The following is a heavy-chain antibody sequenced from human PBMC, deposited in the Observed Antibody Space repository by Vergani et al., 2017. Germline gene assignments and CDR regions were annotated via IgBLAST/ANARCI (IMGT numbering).Heavy chain of an antibody. CDR2: IYYSGST. CDR1: GGSISSYY. D-gene: IGHD3-9*01. V-gene: IGHV4-59*01. J-gene: IGHJ4*02. Sequence: QVQLQESGPGLVKPSETLSLTCTVSGGSISSYYWSWIRQPPGQGLEWIGYIYYSGSTNYNPPLKSRVTISVDTSKNRFSLKLSSVTAAATAVYYCARIFVSQSYWGQGTLVTVSS. CDR3: ARIFVSQSY.